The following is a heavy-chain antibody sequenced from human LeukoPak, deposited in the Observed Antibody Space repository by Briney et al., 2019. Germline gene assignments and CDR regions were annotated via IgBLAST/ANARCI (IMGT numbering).Heavy chain of an antibody. Sequence: GASVKVSCKASGYTFTGYYMHWVRQAPGQGLEWMGIINPSGGSTSYAQKFQGRVTMTRDMSTSTVYMELSSLRSEDTAVYYCARGAPRSDYYYYYYMDVWGKGTTVAVSS. V-gene: IGHV1-46*01. J-gene: IGHJ6*03. CDR1: GYTFTGYY. CDR3: ARGAPRSDYYYYYYMDV. CDR2: INPSGGST.